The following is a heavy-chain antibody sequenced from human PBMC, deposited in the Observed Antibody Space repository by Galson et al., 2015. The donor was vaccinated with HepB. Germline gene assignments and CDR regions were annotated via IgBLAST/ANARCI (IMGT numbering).Heavy chain of an antibody. CDR3: ARVWSYGSGS. J-gene: IGHJ5*02. V-gene: IGHV3-11*01. CDR1: GFNFSDYY. D-gene: IGHD3-10*01. Sequence: SLRLYCADSGFNFSDYYMSWIRQAPGKGLEWVSYISSSGSTIYYADSVKGLFTISRDNAKNSLYLQMNSLRAEDTAVYYCARVWSYGSGSWGQGTLVTVSS. CDR2: ISSSGSTI.